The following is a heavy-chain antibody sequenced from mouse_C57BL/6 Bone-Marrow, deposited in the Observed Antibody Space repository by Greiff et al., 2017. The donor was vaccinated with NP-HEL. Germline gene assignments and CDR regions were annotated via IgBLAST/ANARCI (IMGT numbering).Heavy chain of an antibody. V-gene: IGHV5-6*01. CDR2: ISSGGSYT. Sequence: EVQGVESGGDLVKPGGSLKLSCPASGFTFSSYGMSWVRQTPDKRLEWVATISSGGSYTYYPDSVKGRFTISRDNAKNTLYLQMSSLKSEDTAMYYCARRGTAQATWFAYWGQGTLVTVSA. CDR3: ARRGTAQATWFAY. J-gene: IGHJ3*01. D-gene: IGHD3-2*02. CDR1: GFTFSSYG.